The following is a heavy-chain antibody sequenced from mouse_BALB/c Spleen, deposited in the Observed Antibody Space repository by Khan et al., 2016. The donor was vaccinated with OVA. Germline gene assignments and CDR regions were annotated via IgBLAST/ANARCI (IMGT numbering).Heavy chain of an antibody. J-gene: IGHJ3*01. CDR3: ARGYYGDPFAY. CDR1: GFTFSDYY. D-gene: IGHD2-13*01. Sequence: EVELEESGGGLVKPGGSLKLSCAASGFTFSDYYMYWVRQTPEKRLEWVATISDGGTYTYYPDSVKGRFTISRDDAKNNLYLQMSSLKSEDTAISYCARGYYGDPFAYWGQGTLVTFSA. V-gene: IGHV5-4*02. CDR2: ISDGGTYT.